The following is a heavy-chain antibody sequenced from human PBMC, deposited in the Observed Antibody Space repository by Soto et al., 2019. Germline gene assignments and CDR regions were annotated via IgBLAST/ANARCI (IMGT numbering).Heavy chain of an antibody. CDR2: IDHDGPA. Sequence: EVQLVESGGGLVQPGGSLRLSCADSVFTFSNYWMHWVRQAPGKGLEWVSRIDHDGPADYADSVRGRFTISRDNAENTLYLQMNSLRPEDTAVYYCVRDSHGDYWGQGTLVTVSS. V-gene: IGHV3-74*01. CDR1: VFTFSNYW. J-gene: IGHJ4*02. CDR3: VRDSHGDY.